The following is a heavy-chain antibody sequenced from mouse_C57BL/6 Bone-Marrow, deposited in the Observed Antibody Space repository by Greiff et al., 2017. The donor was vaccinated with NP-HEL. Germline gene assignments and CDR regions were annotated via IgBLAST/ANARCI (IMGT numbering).Heavy chain of an antibody. CDR2: IDPETGGT. CDR1: GYTFTDYE. V-gene: IGHV1-15*01. Sequence: QVQLQHSGAELVRPGASVTLSCKASGYTFTDYEMHWVKQTPVHGLEWIGAIDPETGGTAYNQKFKGKAILTADKSSSTAYMELRSLTSEDSAVYYCTRDYSKQFAYWGQGTLVTVSA. D-gene: IGHD2-5*01. CDR3: TRDYSKQFAY. J-gene: IGHJ3*01.